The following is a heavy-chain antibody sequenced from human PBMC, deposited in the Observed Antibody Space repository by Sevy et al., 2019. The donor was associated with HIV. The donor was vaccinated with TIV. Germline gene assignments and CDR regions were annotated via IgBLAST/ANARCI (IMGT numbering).Heavy chain of an antibody. CDR1: GGTFSNYV. CDR2: IIPIFDTT. Sequence: ASVKVSCKASGGTFSNYVIGWVRQAPGQGLEWMGGIIPIFDTTNYAQKFQGRVTITADESTSTAYMELYSLMSEDTAVYYCAKAGQMDTVMVTFYYGIDVWGQGTTVTVSS. CDR3: AKAGQMDTVMVTFYYGIDV. V-gene: IGHV1-69*13. D-gene: IGHD5-18*01. J-gene: IGHJ6*02.